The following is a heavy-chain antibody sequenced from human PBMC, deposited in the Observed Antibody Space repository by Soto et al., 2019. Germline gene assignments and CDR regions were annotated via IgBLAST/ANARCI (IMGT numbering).Heavy chain of an antibody. CDR2: INSSGST. D-gene: IGHD3-10*01. CDR1: GGTLSGYY. Sequence: QVQLQQWGAGLLKPSETLSLSCAVYGGTLSGYYWSWIRQPPGKGLEWIGEINSSGSTNYNPSLTSVFSLSVDTSKNQCSLRLSSVTAAETAVYYCARAGFYGPFDAFDIWGQGTMVTVSS. V-gene: IGHV4-34*01. J-gene: IGHJ3*02. CDR3: ARAGFYGPFDAFDI.